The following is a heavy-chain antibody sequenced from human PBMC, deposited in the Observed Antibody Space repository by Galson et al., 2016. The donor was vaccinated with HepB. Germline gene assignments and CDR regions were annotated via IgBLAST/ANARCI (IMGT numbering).Heavy chain of an antibody. CDR3: TRVALYYYGSGSLYY. J-gene: IGHJ4*02. CDR2: ISANNGNT. Sequence: SVKVSCKASGYTFTTYGISWVRQAPGQGLEWMGWISANNGNTNYAQKFQGRVTMTTDTSTSTAYMELRSLRSDDTAVYYCTRVALYYYGSGSLYYWGQGTLVTVSS. CDR1: GYTFTTYG. D-gene: IGHD3-10*01. V-gene: IGHV1-18*01.